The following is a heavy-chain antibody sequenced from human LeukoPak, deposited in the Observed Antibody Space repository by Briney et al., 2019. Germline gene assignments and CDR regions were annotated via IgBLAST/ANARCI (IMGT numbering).Heavy chain of an antibody. Sequence: GGSLRLSCAASGFTFSSYWMSWVRQAPGKGLEWVANIKQDGSEKYYVDSVKGRFTISRDNAKNSLYLQMNSLRAEDTAVYYCARDAVVVTAKEYYFDYWGQGTLVTVSS. CDR2: IKQDGSEK. D-gene: IGHD2-21*02. CDR3: ARDAVVVTAKEYYFDY. V-gene: IGHV3-7*01. J-gene: IGHJ4*02. CDR1: GFTFSSYW.